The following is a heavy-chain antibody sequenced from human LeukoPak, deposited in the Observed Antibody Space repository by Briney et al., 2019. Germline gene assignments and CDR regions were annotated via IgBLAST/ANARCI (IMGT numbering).Heavy chain of an antibody. J-gene: IGHJ4*02. V-gene: IGHV1-69*05. CDR2: IIPIFGTA. D-gene: IGHD4-23*01. CDR1: GGTFSSYA. Sequence: SVKVSCKASGGTFSSYAISWVRQAPGQGLEWMGGIIPIFGTANYAQKFQGRVTITTDEPTSTAYMELSSLRSEDTAVYYCARVGGAPGYYFDYWGQGTLVTVSS. CDR3: ARVGGAPGYYFDY.